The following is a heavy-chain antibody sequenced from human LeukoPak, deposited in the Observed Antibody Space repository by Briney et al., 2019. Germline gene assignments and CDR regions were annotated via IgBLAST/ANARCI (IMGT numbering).Heavy chain of an antibody. J-gene: IGHJ6*04. D-gene: IGHD3-10*01. CDR3: ARAPRQLLWFGESAEMDV. V-gene: IGHV3-48*03. CDR1: GFTFSSYE. Sequence: GGSLRLSCAASGFTFSSYEMNWVRQAPGKGLEWVSYISSSGSTIYYADSVKGRFTISRDNSKNTLYLQMNSLRAEDTAVYYCARAPRQLLWFGESAEMDVWGKGTTVTISS. CDR2: ISSSGSTI.